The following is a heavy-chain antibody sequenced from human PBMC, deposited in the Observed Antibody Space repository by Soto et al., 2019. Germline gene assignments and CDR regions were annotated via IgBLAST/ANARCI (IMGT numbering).Heavy chain of an antibody. CDR2: ISGSGGST. Sequence: GGSLRLSCAASGFTFSSYAMSWVRQAPGKGLEWVSAISGSGGSTYYADSVKGRFTISRDNSKNTLYLQMNSLRAEDTAVYYCAKVRKTSSTWLLTGEYYFDYWGQGTLVTVSS. CDR3: AKVRKTSSTWLLTGEYYFDY. V-gene: IGHV3-23*01. CDR1: GFTFSSYA. D-gene: IGHD3-22*01. J-gene: IGHJ4*02.